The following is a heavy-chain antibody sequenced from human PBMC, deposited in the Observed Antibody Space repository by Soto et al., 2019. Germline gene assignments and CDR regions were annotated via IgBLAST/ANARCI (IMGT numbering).Heavy chain of an antibody. Sequence: EVQLVESGGGLVQPGGSLRLSCAASGFTFSSYARHRVRQAPGKGLEYVSDITSNGGNTDYASSVKGRFTISRDNSKNTLYLQMGSLRAEDKAVYYCARRIPFGYGVDVWGQGTTVTVS. CDR1: GFTFSSYA. CDR3: ARRIPFGYGVDV. J-gene: IGHJ6*02. D-gene: IGHD2-21*01. CDR2: ITSNGGNT. V-gene: IGHV3-64*01.